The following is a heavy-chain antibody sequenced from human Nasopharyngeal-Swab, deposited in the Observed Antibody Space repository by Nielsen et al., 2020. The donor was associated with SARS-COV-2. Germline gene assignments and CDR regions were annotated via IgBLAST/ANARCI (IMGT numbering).Heavy chain of an antibody. V-gene: IGHV7-4-1*02. D-gene: IGHD3-3*01. J-gene: IGHJ6*02. CDR1: GYTFTSYA. CDR2: INTNTGNP. CDR3: AREEGITIFGVPIGFGYYGMDV. Sequence: SVKVSCKASGYTFTSYAMNWVRQAPGQGLEWMGWINTNTGNPTYAQGFTGRFVFSLDTSVSTAYLQISSLKAEDTAVYYCAREEGITIFGVPIGFGYYGMDVWGQGTTVTVSS.